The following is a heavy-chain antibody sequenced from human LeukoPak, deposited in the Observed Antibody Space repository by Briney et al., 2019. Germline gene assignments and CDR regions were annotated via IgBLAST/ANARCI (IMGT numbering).Heavy chain of an antibody. CDR2: IYYSGST. D-gene: IGHD3-22*01. CDR3: ARGSHYYDSSGFAHYFDY. V-gene: IGHV4-59*01. CDR1: GGSISSYY. Sequence: PSETLSLTCTVSGGSISSYYWSWIRQPPGKGLEGIGYIYYSGSTNYNPSLKSRVTISVDTSKNQFSLKLSSVTAADTAVYYCARGSHYYDSSGFAHYFDYWGQGTLVTVSS. J-gene: IGHJ4*02.